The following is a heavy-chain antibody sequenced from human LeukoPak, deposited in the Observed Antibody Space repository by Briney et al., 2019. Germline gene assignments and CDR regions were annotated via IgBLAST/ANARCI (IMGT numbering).Heavy chain of an antibody. J-gene: IGHJ1*01. CDR2: INSDGSST. CDR3: ARGDSSGFAEYFQH. Sequence: PGGSLRLSCAASGFTFSSYWMHWVRQAPGKGLVWVSRINSDGSSTSYADSVKGRFTISRDNAKNTLYLQMNSLRAEDTAVYYCARGDSSGFAEYFQHWGQGTLVTVSP. V-gene: IGHV3-74*01. D-gene: IGHD3-22*01. CDR1: GFTFSSYW.